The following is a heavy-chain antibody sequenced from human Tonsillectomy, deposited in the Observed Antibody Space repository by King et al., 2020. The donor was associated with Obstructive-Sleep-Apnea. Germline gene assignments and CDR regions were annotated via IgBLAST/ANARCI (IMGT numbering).Heavy chain of an antibody. V-gene: IGHV4-31*03. Sequence: QLQESGPGLVKPSQTLSLTCTVSGGSISSGGYYWSWIRQHPGKGLEWIGYIYYSGSTYYNPSLKSRVTISVDTSKNHFSLKLSSVTAADTAVYYCARDRGIAAAGIDYWGQGTLVTVSS. CDR3: ARDRGIAAAGIDY. D-gene: IGHD6-13*01. J-gene: IGHJ4*02. CDR2: IYYSGST. CDR1: GGSISSGGYY.